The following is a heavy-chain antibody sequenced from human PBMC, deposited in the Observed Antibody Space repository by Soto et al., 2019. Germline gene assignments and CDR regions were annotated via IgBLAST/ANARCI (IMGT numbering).Heavy chain of an antibody. D-gene: IGHD2-2*01. V-gene: IGHV4-34*01. CDR3: ASIPKVVPAANGPYYYYYMDV. CDR2: INHSGST. J-gene: IGHJ6*03. CDR1: GGSFSGYY. Sequence: QVQLQQWGAGLLKPSETLSLTCAVYGGSFSGYYWSWIRQPPGKGLEWIGEINHSGSTNYNPYLKSRVTISVDTSKNQFSLKLSPVTAADTAVYYCASIPKVVPAANGPYYYYYMDVWGKGTTVTVSS.